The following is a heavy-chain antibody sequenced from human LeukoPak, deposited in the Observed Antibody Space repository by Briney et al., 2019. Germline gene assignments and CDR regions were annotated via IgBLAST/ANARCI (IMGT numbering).Heavy chain of an antibody. V-gene: IGHV4-59*12. D-gene: IGHD1-7*01. CDR1: GGSISSYY. CDR3: ARDGVLKLRQPGHFDI. Sequence: PSGTLSLTCTVSGGSISSYYWSWIRQPPGKGLEWIGYIYYSGSTNYNPSLKSRVTISVDTSKNQFSLKLSSVTAADTAVYYCARDGVLKLRQPGHFDIWGQGTMVTVSS. CDR2: IYYSGST. J-gene: IGHJ3*02.